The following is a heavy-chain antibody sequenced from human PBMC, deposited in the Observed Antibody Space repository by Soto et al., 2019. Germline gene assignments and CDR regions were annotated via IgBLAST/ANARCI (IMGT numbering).Heavy chain of an antibody. V-gene: IGHV4-4*02. CDR2: VYHTGDT. J-gene: IGHJ5*02. D-gene: IGHD2-21*02. CDR3: AREIVTAGGKNYFDP. CDR1: GGTVASSHW. Sequence: PSETLSLTCGVSGGTVASSHWWSWVRQSPGRGLEWIGNVYHTGDTNFNPSLQSRVTFSVDKSNNQFSLRLTSVTAADTAVYFCAREIVTAGGKNYFDPWGPGTLVTVS.